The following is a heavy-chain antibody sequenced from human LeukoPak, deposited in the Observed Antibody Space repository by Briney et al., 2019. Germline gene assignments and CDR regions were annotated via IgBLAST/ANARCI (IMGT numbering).Heavy chain of an antibody. CDR3: ARDYSLNDFDY. CDR1: GYTFTDHF. CDR2: INPYNGYT. V-gene: IGHV1-2*02. D-gene: IGHD1-1*01. J-gene: IGHJ4*02. Sequence: ASVKVSCKSSGYTFTDHFIHWVRQAPGQGLEWVGEINPYNGYTKYAWRLQGRVTMTRDTSISTAFMEVSRLTSDDTAVYYCARDYSLNDFDYWGQGALVTVAS.